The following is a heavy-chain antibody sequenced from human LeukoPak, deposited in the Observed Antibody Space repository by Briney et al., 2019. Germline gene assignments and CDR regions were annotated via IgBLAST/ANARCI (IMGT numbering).Heavy chain of an antibody. V-gene: IGHV4-31*03. J-gene: IGHJ4*02. CDR2: ISYTGNA. CDR1: GGSISSGGYY. Sequence: SQTLSLTCTVSGGSISSGGYYWSWVRQHPGKGLEWIGYISYTGNAYHNPSLRSRVIISVDTSKKQFSLELTSVTVADTAVYYCARVISSWNYFDYWGQGTLVTVSS. D-gene: IGHD6-13*01. CDR3: ARVISSWNYFDY.